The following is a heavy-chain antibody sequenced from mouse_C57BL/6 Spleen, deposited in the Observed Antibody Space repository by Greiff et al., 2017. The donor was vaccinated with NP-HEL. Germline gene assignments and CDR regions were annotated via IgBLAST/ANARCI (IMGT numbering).Heavy chain of an antibody. Sequence: EVQLVESGGGLVKPGGSLKLSCAASGFTFSDYGMHWVRQAPEKGLEWVAYISSGSSTIYYADTVKGRFTISRDNAKNTLFLQMTSLRSEDTAMYCCARDYYGSSYVRFAYWGQGTLVTVSA. J-gene: IGHJ3*01. CDR1: GFTFSDYG. D-gene: IGHD1-1*01. V-gene: IGHV5-17*01. CDR2: ISSGSSTI. CDR3: ARDYYGSSYVRFAY.